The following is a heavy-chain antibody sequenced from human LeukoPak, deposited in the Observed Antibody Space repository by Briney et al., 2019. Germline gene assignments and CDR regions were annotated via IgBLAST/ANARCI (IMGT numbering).Heavy chain of an antibody. CDR3: ARLRVTTGFDY. D-gene: IGHD2-21*02. CDR2: IYYSGIT. V-gene: IGHV4-39*01. J-gene: IGHJ4*02. CDR1: DGSITRSSYY. Sequence: SETLSLTCTVSDGSITRSSYYWGWIRQPPGEGLDWIGSIYYSGITYYNPSLQGRVTMSVDTSKNQFSLKLNSVTVADTAVYYCARLRVTTGFDYWDQGIPVTVSS.